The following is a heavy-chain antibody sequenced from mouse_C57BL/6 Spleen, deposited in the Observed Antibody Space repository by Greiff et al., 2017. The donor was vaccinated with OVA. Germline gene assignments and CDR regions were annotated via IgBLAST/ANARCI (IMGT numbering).Heavy chain of an antibody. CDR3: ARREGDWAYWYFDV. CDR2: INPNNGGT. V-gene: IGHV1-18*01. CDR1: GYTFTDYN. J-gene: IGHJ1*03. Sequence: EVQLQQSGPELVKPGASVKIPCKASGYTFTDYNMDWVKQSHGKSLEWIGDINPNNGGTIYNQKFKGKATLTVDKSSSTAYMELRSLTSEDTAVYYCARREGDWAYWYFDVWGTGTTVTVSS. D-gene: IGHD4-1*01.